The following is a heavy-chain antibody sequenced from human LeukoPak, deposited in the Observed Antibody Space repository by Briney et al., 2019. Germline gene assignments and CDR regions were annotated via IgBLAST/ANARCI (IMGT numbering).Heavy chain of an antibody. CDR1: GFTFSSYS. J-gene: IGHJ6*03. Sequence: GGSLRLSCAASGFTFSSYSMNWVRQAPGKGLEWVSYISSSGSTIYYADSVKGRFTISRDNAKNSLYLQMNSLRAEDTAVYYCARAKRSYCSGGSCYSGHYYYYYMDVWGKGTTVTVSS. CDR3: ARAKRSYCSGGSCYSGHYYYYYMDV. V-gene: IGHV3-48*04. D-gene: IGHD2-15*01. CDR2: ISSSGSTI.